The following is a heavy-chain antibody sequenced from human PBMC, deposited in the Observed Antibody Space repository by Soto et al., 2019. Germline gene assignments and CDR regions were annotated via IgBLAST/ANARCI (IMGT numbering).Heavy chain of an antibody. D-gene: IGHD6-6*01. Sequence: GGSLRLSCAASGFTFSSYGMHWVRQAPGKGLEWVAVIWYDGSNKYYADSVKGRFTISRDNSKNTLYLQMNSLRAEDTAVYYCARDPAGYSSSCFDYWGQGTLVTVSS. CDR2: IWYDGSNK. CDR1: GFTFSSYG. J-gene: IGHJ4*02. CDR3: ARDPAGYSSSCFDY. V-gene: IGHV3-33*01.